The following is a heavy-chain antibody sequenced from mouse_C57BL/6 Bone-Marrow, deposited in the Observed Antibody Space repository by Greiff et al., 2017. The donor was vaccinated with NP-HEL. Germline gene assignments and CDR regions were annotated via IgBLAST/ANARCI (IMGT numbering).Heavy chain of an antibody. Sequence: EVQLQESGPGLVKPSQSLSLTCSVTGYSITSGYYRNWIRQFPGNQLEWMGYISYDGSNNYNPSLKNRIPITRDTSNNHFFLKLKSVTTGDTATYYCAGGAQAGYYYAMDYWGQGTSVTVSS. CDR2: ISYDGSN. D-gene: IGHD3-2*02. CDR1: GYSITSGYY. V-gene: IGHV3-6*01. J-gene: IGHJ4*01. CDR3: AGGAQAGYYYAMDY.